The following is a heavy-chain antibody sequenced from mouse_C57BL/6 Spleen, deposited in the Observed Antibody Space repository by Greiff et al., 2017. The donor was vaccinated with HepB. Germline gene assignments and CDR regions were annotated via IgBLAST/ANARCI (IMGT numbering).Heavy chain of an antibody. Sequence: EVQLQQSGGGLVQPGGSMKLSCAASGFTFSDAWMAWVRQSPEKGLEWVAEIRNKANNHATYYAESVKGRFTISRDDSKSSVYLQMNSLRAEDTSIYYCTRRRRIYYDYDCYYFDYWGQGTTLTVSS. CDR2: IRNKANNHAT. V-gene: IGHV6-6*01. D-gene: IGHD2-4*01. CDR3: TRRRRIYYDYDCYYFDY. J-gene: IGHJ2*01. CDR1: GFTFSDAW.